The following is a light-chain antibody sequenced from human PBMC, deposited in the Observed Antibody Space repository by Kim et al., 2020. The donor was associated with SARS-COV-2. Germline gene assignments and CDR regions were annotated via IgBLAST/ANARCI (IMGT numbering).Light chain of an antibody. CDR3: GTWDDSLSAWV. J-gene: IGLJ3*02. V-gene: IGLV1-51*01. CDR2: DNN. Sequence: GQKVTISCSGSRSNNGNNYVSWYQHLPGTAPKLLIYDNNERSSGIPDRFSGSKSGTSATLAITGLQTGDEADYYCGTWDDSLSAWVFGGGTQLTVL. CDR1: RSNNGNNY.